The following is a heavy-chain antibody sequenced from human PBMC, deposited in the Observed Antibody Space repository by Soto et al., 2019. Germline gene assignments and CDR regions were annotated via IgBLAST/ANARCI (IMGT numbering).Heavy chain of an antibody. CDR3: ARGVFDWLEDAFDI. J-gene: IGHJ3*02. V-gene: IGHV1-18*01. D-gene: IGHD3-9*01. CDR2: ISAYNGTA. Sequence: ASVKVSCKASGGTFSSYAISWVRQAPGQGLEWMGWISAYNGTANYAQKLQGRVTMTTDTSTSTAYMELRSLRSDDTAVYYCARGVFDWLEDAFDIWGQGTMVTVSS. CDR1: GGTFSSYA.